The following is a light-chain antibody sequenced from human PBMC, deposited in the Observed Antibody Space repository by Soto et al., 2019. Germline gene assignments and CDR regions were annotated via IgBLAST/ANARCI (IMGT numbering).Light chain of an antibody. CDR3: SSYTTSNTRQIV. V-gene: IGLV2-14*03. Sequence: QSALTQPASVSGSPGQSITIYCTGTSSDVGGYNYVSWYQHHPGKAPKLIIYDVSNRPSGASIRFSGSKSDNTASLTISGLQPEDEADYHCSSYTTSNTRQIVFGTGTKVTVL. CDR2: DVS. J-gene: IGLJ1*01. CDR1: SSDVGGYNY.